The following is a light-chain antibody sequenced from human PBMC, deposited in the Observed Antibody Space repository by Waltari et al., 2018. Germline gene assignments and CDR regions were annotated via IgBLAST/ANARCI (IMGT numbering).Light chain of an antibody. J-gene: IGKJ2*01. Sequence: DIQMTQSPSTLSASVGDRVTITCRASQSISNYLVWYQQKPGKAPNLLIYKASILKSGVSSRFSGSGSGTQFTLTISSLQPGDFATYFCQQYNTYSSFGQGTKLEIK. V-gene: IGKV1-5*03. CDR2: KAS. CDR3: QQYNTYSS. CDR1: QSISNY.